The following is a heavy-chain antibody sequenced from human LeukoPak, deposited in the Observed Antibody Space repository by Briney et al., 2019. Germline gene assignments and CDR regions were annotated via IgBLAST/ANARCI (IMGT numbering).Heavy chain of an antibody. J-gene: IGHJ4*02. CDR3: AREQLVGTYYFDY. V-gene: IGHV1-46*01. D-gene: IGHD6-6*01. CDR2: LSPTGGNT. CDR1: GYTFTHYY. Sequence: ASVKLSCKASGYTFTHYYMHWVRQAPGQGLEWMGILSPTGGNTSYAQKFQGRVTMTRDPSTSTVYMELSSLRSDDTAVYYCAREQLVGTYYFDYWGQGTLVTVSS.